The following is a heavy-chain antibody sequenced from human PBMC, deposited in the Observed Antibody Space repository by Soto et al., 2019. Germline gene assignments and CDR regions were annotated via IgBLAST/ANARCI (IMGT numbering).Heavy chain of an antibody. D-gene: IGHD4-17*01. CDR1: GFTFSSYA. V-gene: IGHV3-23*01. CDR3: AKGGSVSVTSLVHPFDY. J-gene: IGHJ4*02. CDR2: ISGSGGST. Sequence: EVQLLESGGGLARPGGSLRLSCAASGFTFSSYAMSWVRQAPGKGLEWVSGISGSGGSTYYADSVKGRFTISRDNSRNTLYLQMTSLRAEDTAVYYCAKGGSVSVTSLVHPFDYWGQGTLVTVSS.